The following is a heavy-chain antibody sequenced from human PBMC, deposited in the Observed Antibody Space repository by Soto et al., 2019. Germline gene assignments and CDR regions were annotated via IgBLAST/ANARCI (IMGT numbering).Heavy chain of an antibody. Sequence: VKVSCKASGYTFTSYYMHWVRQAPGQGLEWMGIINPSGGSASYAQKFQGRVTMTRDTSTSTVYMELSSLRSEDTAVYYCAKDLLSTIVVVPADSRTKHYYYYGMDVWGQGTTVTVSS. J-gene: IGHJ6*02. D-gene: IGHD2-2*01. CDR2: INPSGGSA. CDR3: AKDLLSTIVVVPADSRTKHYYYYGMDV. V-gene: IGHV1-46*01. CDR1: GYTFTSYY.